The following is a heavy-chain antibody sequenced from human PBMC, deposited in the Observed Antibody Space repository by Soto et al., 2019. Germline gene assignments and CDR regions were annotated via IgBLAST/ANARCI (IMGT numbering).Heavy chain of an antibody. D-gene: IGHD3-22*01. V-gene: IGHV3-73*02. J-gene: IGHJ4*02. CDR2: IRSKANSYAT. CDR3: TRHPYYYDSSGYSTHFDY. CDR1: GFTFSGSA. Sequence: EVQLVESGGGLVQPGGSLKLSCAASGFTFSGSAMHWVRQASGKGLEWVGRIRSKANSYATAYAASVKGRFTISRDDSKNTAYLQMNSLKTEDTAVYYCTRHPYYYDSSGYSTHFDYWGQGTLVTVSS.